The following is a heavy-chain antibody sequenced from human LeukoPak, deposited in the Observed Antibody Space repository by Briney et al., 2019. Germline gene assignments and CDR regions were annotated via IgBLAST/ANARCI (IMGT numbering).Heavy chain of an antibody. CDR2: ISSSSSTI. Sequence: PGGSLRLSCAASGFTFSSYSMNWVRQAPGKGLEWVSYISSSSSTIYYVDSVKGRFTISRDNAKNSLYLQMNSLRAEDTAVYYCAVNDYFDYWGQGTLVTVSS. CDR3: AVNDYFDY. V-gene: IGHV3-48*01. J-gene: IGHJ4*02. CDR1: GFTFSSYS.